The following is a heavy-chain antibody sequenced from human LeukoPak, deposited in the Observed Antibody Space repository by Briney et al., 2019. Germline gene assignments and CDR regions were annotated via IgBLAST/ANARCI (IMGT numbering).Heavy chain of an antibody. V-gene: IGHV3-30*02. CDR2: IRHDGSLI. Sequence: GGSLRLSCVASRFSFKTDGMHWVRQAPGKGPEWVAFIRHDGSLIYYSDSVKGRFTISRDNSKNTLFLQMNSLRTEDTAMYYCARGDDYGSKTRLPKFNWFDPWGQGTLVTVSS. CDR1: RFSFKTDG. CDR3: ARGDDYGSKTRLPKFNWFDP. D-gene: IGHD4-17*01. J-gene: IGHJ5*02.